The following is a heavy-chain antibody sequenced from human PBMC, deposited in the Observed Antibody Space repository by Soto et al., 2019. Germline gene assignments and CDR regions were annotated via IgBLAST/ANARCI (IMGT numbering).Heavy chain of an antibody. V-gene: IGHV3-49*03. Sequence: PGGSLRLSCTASGFTFGDYAMSWFRQAPGKGLEWVGFIRSKAYGGTTEYAASVKGRFTISRDDSKSIAYLQMNSLKTEDTAVYYCTGPGIAAAGTWFDPWGQGTLVTSPQ. J-gene: IGHJ5*02. CDR3: TGPGIAAAGTWFDP. D-gene: IGHD6-13*01. CDR1: GFTFGDYA. CDR2: IRSKAYGGTT.